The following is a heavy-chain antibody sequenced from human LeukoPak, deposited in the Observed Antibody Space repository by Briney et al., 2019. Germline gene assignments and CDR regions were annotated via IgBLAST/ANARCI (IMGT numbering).Heavy chain of an antibody. CDR1: GFTFSSYA. CDR2: ISGSFIAT. V-gene: IGHV3-23*01. J-gene: IGHJ4*02. D-gene: IGHD4-23*01. Sequence: GGSLRLSCAASGFTFSSYAMSWVRQAPGKGLEWVSAISGSFIATYYADSVKGRFTISRDTSKNTLYLQMNSLRAEDTAVYYCARDYGGSSPFDYWGQGTLVTVSS. CDR3: ARDYGGSSPFDY.